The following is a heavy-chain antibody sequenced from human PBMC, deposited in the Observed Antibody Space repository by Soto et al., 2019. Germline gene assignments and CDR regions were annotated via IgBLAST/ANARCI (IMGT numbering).Heavy chain of an antibody. CDR2: ISASGRST. CDR3: AKIYGSSAYYPDY. CDR1: GFTFSSYA. J-gene: IGHJ4*02. Sequence: GWSLRLYCAAPGFTFSSYAMSWVRQTPWRGLEWVSAISASGRSTYYAESVKGRFTISRDNYKNTLYLQMDSLRAEDTAVHYCAKIYGSSAYYPDYWGQGTLVTVTS. D-gene: IGHD3-22*01. V-gene: IGHV3-23*01.